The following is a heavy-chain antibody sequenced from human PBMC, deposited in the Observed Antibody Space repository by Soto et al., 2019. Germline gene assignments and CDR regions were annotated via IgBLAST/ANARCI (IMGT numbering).Heavy chain of an antibody. CDR2: ISTYSGNT. D-gene: IGHD3-16*01. J-gene: IGHJ6*02. CDR1: GYKFITYG. V-gene: IGHV1-18*04. Sequence: ASVKVSCKASGYKFITYGITWVRQAPGQGLEWMGGISTYSGNTDYAQSLQDRVTMTTDTSTSTVYMELGSLRSDDTAVYYCARGLGTNGLDVWGQGTAVTVSS. CDR3: ARGLGTNGLDV.